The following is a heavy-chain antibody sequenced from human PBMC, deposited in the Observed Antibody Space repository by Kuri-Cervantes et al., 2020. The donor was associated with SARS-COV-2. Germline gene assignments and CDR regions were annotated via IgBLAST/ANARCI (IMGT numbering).Heavy chain of an antibody. CDR2: ISGSGENT. Sequence: GESLKISCTASGFSFSNYVMRWVRQAPGKGLEWVSSISGSGENTFYADSVRGRFTTSRDYSKNTLYLQMNSLRSEDTALYYCAKDDSRYNHWSGYWIDHWGQGTLVTVSS. CDR3: AKDDSRYNHWSGYWIDH. CDR1: GFSFSNYV. V-gene: IGHV3-23*01. J-gene: IGHJ4*02. D-gene: IGHD3-3*01.